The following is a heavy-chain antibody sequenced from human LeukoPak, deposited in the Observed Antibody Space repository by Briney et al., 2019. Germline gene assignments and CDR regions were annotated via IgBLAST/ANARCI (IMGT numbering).Heavy chain of an antibody. Sequence: QPGRSLRLSCAASGFTFSSYAMHWVRQAPGKGLEWVAVISYDGSNKYYADSVKGRFTISRDSAKNSLYLQMNSLRAEDTAVYYCARGVPYDSWSGPHYSDYWGQGTLVTVSS. CDR1: GFTFSSYA. CDR3: ARGVPYDSWSGPHYSDY. J-gene: IGHJ4*02. CDR2: ISYDGSNK. V-gene: IGHV3-30*04. D-gene: IGHD3-3*01.